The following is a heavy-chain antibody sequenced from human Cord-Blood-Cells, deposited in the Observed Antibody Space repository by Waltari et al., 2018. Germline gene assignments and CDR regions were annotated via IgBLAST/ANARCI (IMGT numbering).Heavy chain of an antibody. CDR1: GYTFPSYA. V-gene: IGHV1-3*01. Sequence: QVQLVQSGAEVKKPGPSVKVSCKASGYTFPSYAMHCVRQAAGQRLEWMRWINAGNGNTKYSQKFQGRVTITRDTSASTAYMELSSLRSEDTAVYYCARDPALAAARGRDWFDPWGQGTLVTVSS. CDR3: ARDPALAAARGRDWFDP. D-gene: IGHD6-13*01. CDR2: INAGNGNT. J-gene: IGHJ5*02.